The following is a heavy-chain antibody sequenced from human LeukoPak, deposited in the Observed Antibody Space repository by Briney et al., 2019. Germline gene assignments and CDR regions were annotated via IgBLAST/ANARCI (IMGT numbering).Heavy chain of an antibody. V-gene: IGHV3-9*01. CDR2: ISWNSGSI. J-gene: IGHJ4*02. Sequence: GGSLRLSCAASGFTFDDYAMHWVRQAPGKGLEWVSGISWNSGSIGYADSVKGRFTISRDNAKNSLYLQMNSLRAEDTALCYCAKDIAAAAPYYFDYWGQGTLVTVSS. D-gene: IGHD6-13*01. CDR3: AKDIAAAAPYYFDY. CDR1: GFTFDDYA.